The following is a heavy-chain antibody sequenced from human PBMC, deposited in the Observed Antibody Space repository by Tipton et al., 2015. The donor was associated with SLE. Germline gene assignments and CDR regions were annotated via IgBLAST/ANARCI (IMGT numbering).Heavy chain of an antibody. V-gene: IGHV4-38-2*02. CDR2: IHQSGST. D-gene: IGHD3-22*01. Sequence: TLSLTCAVSGYSISSGYYWGWIRQPPGKGLEWIGSIHQSGSTYYSPSLKSRVTISVDTSKNQFSLKLSSVTAADTAVYYCTRDPYYYDSSGSPYSYWGQGTLVTVSS. CDR3: TRDPYYYDSSGSPYSY. CDR1: GYSISSGYY. J-gene: IGHJ4*02.